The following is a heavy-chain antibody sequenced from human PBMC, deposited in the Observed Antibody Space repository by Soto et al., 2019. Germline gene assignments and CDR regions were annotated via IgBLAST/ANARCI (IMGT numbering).Heavy chain of an antibody. CDR2: ISGSGGST. J-gene: IGHJ6*02. CDR1: GFTFSSYA. D-gene: IGHD6-13*01. Sequence: GGSLRLSCAASGFTFSSYAMSWVRQAPGKGLEWVSAISGSGGSTYYADSVKGRFTISRDNSKNTLYLQMNSLRAEDTAVYYGAKVQQLAGHYYYYGMDVWGQGTTVTVSS. V-gene: IGHV3-23*01. CDR3: AKVQQLAGHYYYYGMDV.